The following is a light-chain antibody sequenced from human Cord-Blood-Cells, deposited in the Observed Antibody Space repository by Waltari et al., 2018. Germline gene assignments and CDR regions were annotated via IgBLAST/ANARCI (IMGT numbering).Light chain of an antibody. Sequence: QSVLTQPPSASGTPGQRVTISCSGSSSNIGSNTVNWYQQLPATAPKLLIYSNNQRPSGVPARFSGSKSGTSASLAISGLQSEDEADYYCAAWDDSLNGPVFGGGTKLTVL. CDR2: SNN. CDR1: SSNIGSNT. J-gene: IGLJ3*02. CDR3: AAWDDSLNGPV. V-gene: IGLV1-44*01.